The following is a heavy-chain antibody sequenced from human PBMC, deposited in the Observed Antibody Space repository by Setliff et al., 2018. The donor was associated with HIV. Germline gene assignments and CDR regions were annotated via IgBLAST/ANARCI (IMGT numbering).Heavy chain of an antibody. CDR2: INTDGSST. Sequence: PGGSLRLSCAASGFTFSSYWMHWVRQAPGKGLVWVSRINTDGSSTSYADSVKGRFTISRDNAKNTLYLQMNSLKTEDTAVYYCARDRYGDYGTFDYWGQGTLVTVSS. CDR3: ARDRYGDYGTFDY. CDR1: GFTFSSYW. J-gene: IGHJ4*02. V-gene: IGHV3-74*01. D-gene: IGHD4-17*01.